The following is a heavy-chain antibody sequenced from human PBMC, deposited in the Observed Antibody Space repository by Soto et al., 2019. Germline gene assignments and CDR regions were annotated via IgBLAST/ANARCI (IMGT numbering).Heavy chain of an antibody. J-gene: IGHJ4*02. CDR3: ARGKSSGPLYYFDT. CDR1: NGSFSGYF. Sequence: QVHLQQWGAGLLKPSETLSLTCVVYNGSFSGYFWSWIRQPPGKALEWLGEIKYTGFATYNPSVKSRVTLSVDTAKNGVSLILSSVTAADTAVYFCARGKSSGPLYYFDTWGQGTLVTVSS. D-gene: IGHD6-19*01. CDR2: IKYTGFA. V-gene: IGHV4-34*01.